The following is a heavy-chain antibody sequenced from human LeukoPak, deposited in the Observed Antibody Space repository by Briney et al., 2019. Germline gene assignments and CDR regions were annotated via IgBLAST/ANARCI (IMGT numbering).Heavy chain of an antibody. D-gene: IGHD2-2*01. CDR3: ARLKRYCSSTSCYGPYYYYYMDV. J-gene: IGHJ6*03. CDR2: IYTSGST. V-gene: IGHV4-61*02. CDR1: GGSISSGSYY. Sequence: PSQTLSLTCTVSGGSISSGSYYWSWIRQPAGTGLEWIGRIYTSGSTNYNPSLKSRVTISVDTSKSPFSLKLSSVTAADTAVYYCARLKRYCSSTSCYGPYYYYYMDVWGKGTTVTISS.